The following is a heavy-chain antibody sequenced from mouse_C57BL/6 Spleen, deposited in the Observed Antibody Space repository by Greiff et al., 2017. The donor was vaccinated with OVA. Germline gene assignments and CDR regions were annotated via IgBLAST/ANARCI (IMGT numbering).Heavy chain of an antibody. CDR2: IYPSDSET. J-gene: IGHJ2*01. CDR3: ARRDYGSRTDY. V-gene: IGHV1-61*01. Sequence: QVHVKQPGAELVRPGSSVKLSCKASGYTFTSYWMDWVKQRPGQGLEWIGNIYPSDSETHYNQKFKDKATLTVDKSSSTAYMQLSSLTSEDSAVYYCARRDYGSRTDYWGQGTTLTVSS. D-gene: IGHD1-1*01. CDR1: GYTFTSYW.